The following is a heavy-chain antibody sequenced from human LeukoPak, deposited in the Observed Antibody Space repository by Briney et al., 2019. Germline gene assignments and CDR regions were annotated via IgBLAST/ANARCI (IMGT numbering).Heavy chain of an antibody. Sequence: PGGSLRLSCAASGFTFSSYEMNWVRQAPGKGLEWVSYISSSGSTIYYADSVKGRFTISRDNSKNTLYLQMNSLRAEDTAVYYCARRAGAYSHPYDYWGQGTPVTVSS. CDR1: GFTFSSYE. CDR2: ISSSGSTI. CDR3: ARRAGAYSHPYDY. D-gene: IGHD4/OR15-4a*01. V-gene: IGHV3-48*03. J-gene: IGHJ4*02.